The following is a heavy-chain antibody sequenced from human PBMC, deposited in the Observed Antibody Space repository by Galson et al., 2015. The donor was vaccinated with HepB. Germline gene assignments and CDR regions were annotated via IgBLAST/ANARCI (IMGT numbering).Heavy chain of an antibody. J-gene: IGHJ4*02. D-gene: IGHD4/OR15-4a*01. CDR2: ISAHGGNT. V-gene: IGHV1-18*04. Sequence: SVKVSCKASGYTFTSNGISWVRQTPRQGLEWLGWISAHGGNTKYAQKYQGRITLTRDTSTSTAYVELRSLRFDDTAVYYCARDRDYRFDYWGQGTLVTVSS. CDR3: ARDRDYRFDY. CDR1: GYTFTSNG.